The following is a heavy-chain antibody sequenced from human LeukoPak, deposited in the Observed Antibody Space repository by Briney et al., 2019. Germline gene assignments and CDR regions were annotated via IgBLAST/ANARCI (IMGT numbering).Heavy chain of an antibody. CDR1: GNNFRTTG. D-gene: IGHD2-15*01. V-gene: IGHV1-69*13. J-gene: IGHJ6*03. Sequence: SVKVSCKASGNNFRTTGLAWVRQAPGQGLEWMGGIIPIFAAANYAQNFQGRVSITADESTSTTYMEVTSLRPDDTAVYYCATGIPCSGGSCSKLAQYYYMDVWGKGTPATISS. CDR3: ATGIPCSGGSCSKLAQYYYMDV. CDR2: IIPIFAAA.